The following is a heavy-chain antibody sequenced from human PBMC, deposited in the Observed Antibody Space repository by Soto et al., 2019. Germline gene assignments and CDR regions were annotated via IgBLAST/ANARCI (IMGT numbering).Heavy chain of an antibody. CDR2: IYNSGST. CDR1: GASISSHY. J-gene: IGHJ6*03. Sequence: QVQLQESGPGLMKPSETLSLTCSVSGASISSHYWNWIRQSPGKGLEWIGYIYNSGSTNYNPSLKSRITIAVDTSKNPLSLKLSSVTAADTAVYYCARFQRVVPAPTYYYYYIDVWGKGTTVTVSS. D-gene: IGHD2-2*01. V-gene: IGHV4-59*08. CDR3: ARFQRVVPAPTYYYYYIDV.